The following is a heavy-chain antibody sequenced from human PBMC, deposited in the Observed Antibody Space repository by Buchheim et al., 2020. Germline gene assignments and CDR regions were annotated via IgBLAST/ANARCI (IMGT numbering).Heavy chain of an antibody. CDR2: ISSSSSTI. Sequence: EVQLVESGGGLVQPGGSLRLSCAASGFTFSTYSMNWVRQTPGKGLEWVSYISSSSSTIYYADSVKGRFTISRDNAKNSLYLQMNSLRDEDTAVYYCARDCSKGYCSGGSLLRLSLDYWGQGTL. V-gene: IGHV3-48*02. J-gene: IGHJ4*02. CDR1: GFTFSTYS. CDR3: ARDCSKGYCSGGSLLRLSLDY. D-gene: IGHD2-15*01.